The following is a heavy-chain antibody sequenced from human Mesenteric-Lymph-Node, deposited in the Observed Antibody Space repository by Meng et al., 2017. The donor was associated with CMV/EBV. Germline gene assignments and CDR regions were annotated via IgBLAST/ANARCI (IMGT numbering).Heavy chain of an antibody. Sequence: ASVKVSCKASGYTFTSYDINWVRQATGQGPEWMGWMNPNSGNTGYAQKFQGRVTMTRNTSISTAYMELSSLRSDDTAVYYCARDVMAIFGVVISAWFDPWGQGTLVTVSS. V-gene: IGHV1-8*01. CDR3: ARDVMAIFGVVISAWFDP. CDR2: MNPNSGNT. D-gene: IGHD3-3*01. J-gene: IGHJ5*02. CDR1: GYTFTSYD.